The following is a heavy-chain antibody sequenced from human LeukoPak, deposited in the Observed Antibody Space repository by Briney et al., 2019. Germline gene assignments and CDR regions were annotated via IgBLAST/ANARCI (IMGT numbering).Heavy chain of an antibody. CDR2: IYYSGST. V-gene: IGHV4-39*07. CDR3: ARSLTALTIYNWFDP. CDR1: CVSISSSSYY. D-gene: IGHD4-17*01. Sequence: SETLSLTCTVSCVSISSSSYYWGWIRQPPGKGLEWSGSIYYSGSTYYNPSLKSRVTISVDTSKNQFSLKLSSVTAADTAVYYCARSLTALTIYNWFDPWGQGTLVTVSS. J-gene: IGHJ5*02.